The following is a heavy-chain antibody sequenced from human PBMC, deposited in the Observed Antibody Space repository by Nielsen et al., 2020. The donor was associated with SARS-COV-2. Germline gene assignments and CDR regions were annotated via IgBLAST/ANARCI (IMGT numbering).Heavy chain of an antibody. D-gene: IGHD3-22*01. V-gene: IGHV1-69*13. CDR2: IIPIFGTA. CDR3: ARDSSGTYRRVDY. CDR1: GGTFSSYA. J-gene: IGHJ4*02. Sequence: SVKVSCKASGGTFSSYAISWVRQAPGQGLEWMGGIIPIFGTANYAQKFQGRVTITADESTSTAYMELSSLRSDDTAVYYCARDSSGTYRRVDYWGQGTLVTVSS.